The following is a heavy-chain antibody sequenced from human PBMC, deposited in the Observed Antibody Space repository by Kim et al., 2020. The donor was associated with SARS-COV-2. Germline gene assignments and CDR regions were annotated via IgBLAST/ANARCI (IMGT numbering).Heavy chain of an antibody. J-gene: IGHJ5*02. V-gene: IGHV1-69*01. CDR2: A. Sequence: ANYAQKFQGRVTITADESTSTAYMELSSLRSEDTAVYYCASRGAFDWLNHWGQGTLVTVSS. CDR3: ASRGAFDWLNH.